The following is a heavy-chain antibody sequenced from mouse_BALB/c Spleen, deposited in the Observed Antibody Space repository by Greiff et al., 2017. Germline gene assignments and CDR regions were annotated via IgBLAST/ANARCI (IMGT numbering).Heavy chain of an antibody. CDR2: INPSTGYT. CDR1: GYTFTSYW. Sequence: VQGVESGAELAKPGASVKMSCKASGYTFTSYWMHWVKQRPGQGLEWIGYINPSTGYTEYNQKFKDKATLTADKSSSTAYMQLSSLTSEDSAVYYCARGFAYWGQGTLVTVSA. CDR3: ARGFAY. J-gene: IGHJ3*01. V-gene: IGHV1-7*01.